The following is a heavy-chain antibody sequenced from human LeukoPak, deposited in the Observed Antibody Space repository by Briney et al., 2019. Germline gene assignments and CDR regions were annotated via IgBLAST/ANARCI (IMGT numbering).Heavy chain of an antibody. V-gene: IGHV3-23*01. J-gene: IGHJ4*02. D-gene: IGHD3-3*01. CDR1: GFTFSIYA. CDR2: ISGSGGST. CDR3: AKLSRLRFLEWLLGGYFDY. Sequence: PGGSLRLSCAASGFTFSIYAMSWVRQAPGKGLEWVSAISGSGGSTYYADSVKGRFTISRDNSKNTLYLQMNSLRAEDTAVYYCAKLSRLRFLEWLLGGYFDYWGQGTLVTVSS.